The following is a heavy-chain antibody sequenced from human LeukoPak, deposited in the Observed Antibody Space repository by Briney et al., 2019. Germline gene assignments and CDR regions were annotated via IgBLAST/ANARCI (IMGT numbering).Heavy chain of an antibody. J-gene: IGHJ6*02. CDR1: GYSFTSHW. CDR2: IYPGDSDT. D-gene: IGHD1-26*01. Sequence: GESLKISCKGSGYSFTSHWIAWVRRMPGKGLEWMGIIYPGDSDTRYSPSFQGQVTISVDKSFNTAYLQWSSLKASDTAMYYCARAGSPYYYYGMDVWGQGTTVTVSS. V-gene: IGHV5-51*01. CDR3: ARAGSPYYYYGMDV.